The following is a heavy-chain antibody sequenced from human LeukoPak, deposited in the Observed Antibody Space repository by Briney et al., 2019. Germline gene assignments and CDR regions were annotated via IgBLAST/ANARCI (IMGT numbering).Heavy chain of an antibody. V-gene: IGHV3-11*01. J-gene: IGHJ3*01. D-gene: IGHD3-22*01. CDR2: ISSTGSTI. Sequence: PSETLSLTCTVSGGSISSYYWTWIRQAPGKGLEWVSYISSTGSTIYYADSVKGRFTISRDNAKNSLYLQMNSLRAEDTAVYYCASQNYYDSSGPRVWGQGTMVTVSS. CDR3: ASQNYYDSSGPRV. CDR1: GGSISSYY.